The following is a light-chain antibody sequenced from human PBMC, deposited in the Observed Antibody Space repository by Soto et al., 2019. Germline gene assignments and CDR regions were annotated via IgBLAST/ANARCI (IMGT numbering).Light chain of an antibody. CDR3: AVWDDSLGGPV. Sequence: QSVLTQAPSASLTRGRRVTMSCSGSSSNIGSNYVYWYQQLPGTAPKLLIYRNSQRPSGVPDRFPGSKSGTSVSLAISGLRSEDEADYYCAVWDDSLGGPVIGGGTQLTVL. CDR2: RNS. CDR1: SSNIGSNY. V-gene: IGLV1-47*01. J-gene: IGLJ3*02.